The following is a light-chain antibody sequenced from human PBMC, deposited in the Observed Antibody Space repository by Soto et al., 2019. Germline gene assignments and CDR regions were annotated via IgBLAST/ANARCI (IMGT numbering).Light chain of an antibody. CDR3: AVWDASLNGDV. CDR2: SDD. CDR1: SSNIGRGNS. V-gene: IGLV1-44*01. Sequence: QSVLTQPPSASGTPGQRVTISCSGSSSNIGRGNSVNWFQQFPGTAPKLLIYSDDQRPSGVSDRFSGSKSGSSGSLAINGLQSEDEADYYCAVWDASLNGDVFGIGTKLTVL. J-gene: IGLJ1*01.